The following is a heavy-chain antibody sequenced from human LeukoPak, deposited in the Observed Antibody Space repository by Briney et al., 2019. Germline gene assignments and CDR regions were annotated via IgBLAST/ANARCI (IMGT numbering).Heavy chain of an antibody. CDR1: GGSFSGYY. CDR2: INHSGST. Sequence: SETLSLTCAVYGGSFSGYYWSWIRQPPGKGLEWIGEINHSGSTNYNPSLKSRVTISVDTSKNQFSLKLSSVTAADTAVYYCARRQVLRYFDWFHSGFDYWGQGTLVTVSS. V-gene: IGHV4-34*01. J-gene: IGHJ4*02. CDR3: ARRQVLRYFDWFHSGFDY. D-gene: IGHD3-9*01.